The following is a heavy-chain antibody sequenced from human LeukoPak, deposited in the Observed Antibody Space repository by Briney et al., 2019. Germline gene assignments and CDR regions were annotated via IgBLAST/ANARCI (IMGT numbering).Heavy chain of an antibody. CDR3: ARATVGATGGIFFDY. V-gene: IGHV4-34*01. J-gene: IGHJ4*02. CDR2: INHSGST. Sequence: PSETLSLTCAVYGGSFSGYYWSWIRQPPGKGLEWIGEINHSGSTNYNPSLKSRVTMSVDTSKNQFSLKLTSVTAADTAVYYCARATVGATGGIFFDYWGQGTLVTVSS. CDR1: GGSFSGYY. D-gene: IGHD1-26*01.